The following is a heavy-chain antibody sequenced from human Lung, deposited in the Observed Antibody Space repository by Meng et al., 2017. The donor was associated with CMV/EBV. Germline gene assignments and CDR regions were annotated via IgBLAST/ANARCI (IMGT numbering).Heavy chain of an antibody. CDR2: ISDGGGST. CDR3: ARVNDHGGNCFDY. J-gene: IGHJ4*02. Sequence: GESXKISCAASGFTFSTYAVSWVRQAPGKGLEWVSGISDGGGSTYYADSVKGRFTISRDNSKNTSDLQMNSLRVEDTAVYYCARVNDHGGNCFDYWGLGTLVTVSS. V-gene: IGHV3-23*01. D-gene: IGHD2-21*01. CDR1: GFTFSTYA.